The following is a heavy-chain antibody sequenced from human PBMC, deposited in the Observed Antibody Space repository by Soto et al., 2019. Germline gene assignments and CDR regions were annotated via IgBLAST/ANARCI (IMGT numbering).Heavy chain of an antibody. D-gene: IGHD6-13*01. J-gene: IGHJ6*02. CDR1: GFTFSNYR. Sequence: EVQLVASGGGLVQPGGSLRLSCAASGFTFSNYRMSWVRQAPVKGLEWVGNIKQDGSEKNYVDFVEGRFTISRDNAENSLYLQVNSLRVEDTAVYYCARIASTGRGWDVWGQGTTVVVSS. CDR3: ARIASTGRGWDV. V-gene: IGHV3-7*01. CDR2: IKQDGSEK.